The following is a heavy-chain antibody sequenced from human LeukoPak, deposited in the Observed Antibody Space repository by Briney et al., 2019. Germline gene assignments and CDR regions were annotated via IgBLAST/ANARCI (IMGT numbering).Heavy chain of an antibody. CDR2: IYSGGGT. J-gene: IGHJ5*02. D-gene: IGHD6-6*01. CDR3: ARYPYSTSSWSDP. Sequence: QPGGSLGLSCAASGLTVSSDYMSRVRQAPGKGLEWVPVIYSGGGTYYADSVRGRFTISRDNSKNTLYLQLNSLRAEDTAVYYCARYPYSTSSWSDPWGQGTLVTVSS. CDR1: GLTVSSDY. V-gene: IGHV3-66*01.